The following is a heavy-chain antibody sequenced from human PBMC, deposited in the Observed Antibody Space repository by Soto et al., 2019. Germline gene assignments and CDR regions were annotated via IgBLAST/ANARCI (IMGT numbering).Heavy chain of an antibody. D-gene: IGHD2-2*02. J-gene: IGHJ6*02. CDR2: INPNSGGT. CDR3: AREVLYYYYYYGMDV. CDR1: GGTFSSYA. V-gene: IGHV1-2*02. Sequence: QVQLVQSGAEVKKPGSSVKVSCKASGGTFSSYAISWVRQAPGQGLEWMGGINPNSGGTNYAQKFQGRVTMTRDTSISTAYMELSRLRSDDTAVYYCAREVLYYYYYYGMDVWGQGTTVTVSS.